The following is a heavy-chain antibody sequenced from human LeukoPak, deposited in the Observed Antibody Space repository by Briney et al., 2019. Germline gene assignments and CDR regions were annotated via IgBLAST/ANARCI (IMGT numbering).Heavy chain of an antibody. CDR3: ATLDSLWSGYNTPFDH. CDR2: ISYDGSNK. CDR1: GFTFSSYG. J-gene: IGHJ4*02. V-gene: IGHV3-30*03. D-gene: IGHD3-3*01. Sequence: PGRSLRLSCAASGFTFSSYGMHWVRQAPGKGLEWVAVISYDGSNKYYADSVKGRFTISRDNSKNTLYLQMNSLGTADTAVYYCATLDSLWSGYNTPFDHWGQGTLVTVSS.